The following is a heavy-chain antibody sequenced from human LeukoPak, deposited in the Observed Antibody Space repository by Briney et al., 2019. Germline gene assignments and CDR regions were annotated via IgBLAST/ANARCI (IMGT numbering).Heavy chain of an antibody. CDR2: ISYDGSNK. CDR3: AREARSGSTLDS. D-gene: IGHD6-25*01. CDR1: GFTFSSYA. J-gene: IGHJ4*02. Sequence: GGSLRLSCAASGFTFSSYAMHWVRQAPGKGLEWVAVISYDGSNKYYADSVKGRFTISRDNSKNTLYLQMNSLRAEDTAVYYCAREARSGSTLDSWGQGTLVTVSS. V-gene: IGHV3-30-3*01.